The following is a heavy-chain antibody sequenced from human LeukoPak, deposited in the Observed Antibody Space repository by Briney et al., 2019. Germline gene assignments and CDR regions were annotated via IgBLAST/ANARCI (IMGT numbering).Heavy chain of an antibody. CDR2: IYYSGNT. J-gene: IGHJ5*02. D-gene: IGHD3-3*01. Sequence: SETLSLTCTVSGGSISSYCWSWIRKPPGKGLEWIGYIYYSGNTNYNPSLKSRVTISVDTSKNQFSLKLSSVTAADTAVYYCARLWSEGNWENWFDPWGQGTLVTVSS. CDR1: GGSISSYC. CDR3: ARLWSEGNWENWFDP. V-gene: IGHV4-59*01.